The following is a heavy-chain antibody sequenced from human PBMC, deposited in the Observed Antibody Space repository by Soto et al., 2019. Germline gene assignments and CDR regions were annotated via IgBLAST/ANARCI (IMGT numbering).Heavy chain of an antibody. CDR1: GFTFTSYF. CDR2: INPSGGST. Sequence: QVQLVQSGAEVKKPGASVKVSCKASGFTFTSYFMHWVRQAPGQGLEWMGIINPSGGSTKYAKKFQGRVTMNRDTSTSQVNLELSSRRSDDTAVYYCARVYCSGGSCYSIDYWGQGTLVTVSS. V-gene: IGHV1-46*03. CDR3: ARVYCSGGSCYSIDY. D-gene: IGHD2-15*01. J-gene: IGHJ4*02.